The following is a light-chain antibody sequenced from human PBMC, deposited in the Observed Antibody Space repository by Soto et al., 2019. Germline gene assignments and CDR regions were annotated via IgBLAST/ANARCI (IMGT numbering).Light chain of an antibody. V-gene: IGKV1-39*01. CDR2: AAS. CDR1: QSISNH. CDR3: QQFNSYPLT. Sequence: DIQMTQSPSSLSASVEDRVIITCRASQSISNHLNWYQQKPGKAPKLLIFAASSFQSGVPSRFSGSGSGTDFTLTISSLQPEDFATYYCQQFNSYPLTCGQGTRREIK. J-gene: IGKJ5*01.